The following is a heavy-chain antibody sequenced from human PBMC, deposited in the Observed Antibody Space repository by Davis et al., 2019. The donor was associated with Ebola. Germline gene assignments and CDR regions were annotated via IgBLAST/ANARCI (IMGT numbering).Heavy chain of an antibody. D-gene: IGHD3-16*01. Sequence: PGGSLRLSCAASGFTFSSYWMHWVRQAPGKGLVWVSRINSDGSSTSYADSVKGRFTISRDNAKRSLYLQMNSLRVEDTAVYYCARDNLGEGRFYYYYYGVDVWGQGTTVTVSS. V-gene: IGHV3-74*01. CDR3: ARDNLGEGRFYYYYYGVDV. CDR1: GFTFSSYW. J-gene: IGHJ6*02. CDR2: INSDGSST.